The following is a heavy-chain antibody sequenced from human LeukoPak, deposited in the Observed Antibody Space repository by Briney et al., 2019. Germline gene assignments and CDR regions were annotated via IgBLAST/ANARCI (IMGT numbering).Heavy chain of an antibody. CDR1: GGSISSSSYY. D-gene: IGHD3-3*01. J-gene: IGHJ6*03. CDR2: IYYSGST. Sequence: SETLSLTCTVSGGSISSSSYYWGWIRQPPGKGLEWIGSIYYSGSTYYNPSLKSRVTISVDTSKNQFSLQLNSVTPEDTAVYYCARSLLNFGVTIEYYYYMDVWGKGTTVTVSS. V-gene: IGHV4-39*07. CDR3: ARSLLNFGVTIEYYYYMDV.